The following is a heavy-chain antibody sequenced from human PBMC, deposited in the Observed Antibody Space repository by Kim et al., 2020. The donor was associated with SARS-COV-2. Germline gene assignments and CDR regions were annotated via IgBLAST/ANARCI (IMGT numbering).Heavy chain of an antibody. CDR2: IYSGGST. Sequence: GGSLRLSCAASGFTVSSNYMSWVRQAPGKGLEWVSFIYSGGSTYYADSVKGRFTISRDNSKNTLYLQMNSLRAEDTAVYYCARIGIAVAFGAFDIWGQGTMVTVSS. V-gene: IGHV3-53*01. CDR1: GFTVSSNY. CDR3: ARIGIAVAFGAFDI. J-gene: IGHJ3*02. D-gene: IGHD6-19*01.